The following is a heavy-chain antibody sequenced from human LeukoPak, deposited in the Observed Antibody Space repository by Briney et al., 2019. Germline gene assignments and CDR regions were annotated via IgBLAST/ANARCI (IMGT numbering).Heavy chain of an antibody. CDR3: ARDLHGDSSLDY. CDR1: GYTFTDYY. D-gene: IGHD4-17*01. CDR2: TNPNSANT. J-gene: IGHJ4*02. Sequence: ASVKVSCKASGYTFTDYYLHWVRQAPGQGLEWMGWTNPNSANTNYAQKFQGRVTMTRDTSISTAYMELSRLRSDDTAVYYCARDLHGDSSLDYWGQGTLVTVSS. V-gene: IGHV1-2*02.